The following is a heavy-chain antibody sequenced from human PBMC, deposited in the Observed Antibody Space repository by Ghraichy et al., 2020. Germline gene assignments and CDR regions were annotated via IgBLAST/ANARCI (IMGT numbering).Heavy chain of an antibody. CDR3: ARETRSIVGATWFDP. D-gene: IGHD1-26*01. CDR2: IIPIFGTA. CDR1: GGTFSSYA. J-gene: IGHJ5*02. V-gene: IGHV1-69*13. Sequence: SVKVSCKASGGTFSSYAISWVRQAPGQGLEWMGGIIPIFGTANYAQKFQGRVTITANESTSTAYMELSSLRSEDTAVYYCARETRSIVGATWFDPWGQGTLVTVSS.